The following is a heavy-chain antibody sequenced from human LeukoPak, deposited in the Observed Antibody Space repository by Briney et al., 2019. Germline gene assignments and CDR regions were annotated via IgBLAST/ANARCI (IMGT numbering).Heavy chain of an antibody. Sequence: GGSLRLSCAASGFTFNDFGMHWVRQAPGKGLEWVAFMGYEGIHKYYADSVKGRFTISKDNSKATLYLQMNSLRPEDTAVYYCARDLHGGYSSDYWGQGTLVTVSS. V-gene: IGHV3-30*02. CDR1: GFTFNDFG. D-gene: IGHD4-23*01. CDR3: ARDLHGGYSSDY. J-gene: IGHJ4*02. CDR2: MGYEGIHK.